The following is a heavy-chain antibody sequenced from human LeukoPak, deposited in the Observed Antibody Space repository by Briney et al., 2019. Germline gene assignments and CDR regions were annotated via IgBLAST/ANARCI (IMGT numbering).Heavy chain of an antibody. J-gene: IGHJ6*03. CDR3: ARDQKGSTVPRTIYYMDV. CDR2: ISAYNGNT. CDR1: GYTFTSYG. V-gene: IGHV1-18*01. D-gene: IGHD4-11*01. Sequence: GASVKVSCKASGYTFTSYGISWVRQAPGQGLEWMGWISAYNGNTNYAQKLQGRVTMTTDTSTSTAYMELRSLRSDDTAVYYCARDQKGSTVPRTIYYMDVWGKGTTVTVSS.